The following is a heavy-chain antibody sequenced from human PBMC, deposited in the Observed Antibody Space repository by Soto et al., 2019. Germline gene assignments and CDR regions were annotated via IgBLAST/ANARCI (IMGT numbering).Heavy chain of an antibody. CDR1: GFTFSSYG. CDR2: ISYDGSNK. D-gene: IGHD5-12*01. V-gene: IGHV3-30*18. Sequence: QLQLVESGGGVVQPGRSMRLSCAASGFTFSSYGMHWVRQAPGKGLEWVAVISYDGSNKYYADSVKGRFTISRDNSKNTLYLQMNSLRAEDTAVYYCAKRQRWLRSLLDPWGQGTLVTVSS. CDR3: AKRQRWLRSLLDP. J-gene: IGHJ5*02.